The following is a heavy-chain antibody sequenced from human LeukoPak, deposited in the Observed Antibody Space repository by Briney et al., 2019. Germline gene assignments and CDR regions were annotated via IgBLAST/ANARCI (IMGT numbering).Heavy chain of an antibody. CDR1: GYTFTSYG. CDR3: AAGYCSAGSCYSRYYFDY. J-gene: IGHJ4*02. CDR2: ISSYNGNT. V-gene: IGHV1-18*01. Sequence: EASVKVSCKASGYTFTSYGISWVRQAPGQGLEWMGWISSYNGNTNYAQKLRGRVTMTTDTSTGTAYMELTSLRSDDTAVYYCAAGYCSAGSCYSRYYFDYCGQGTPVTVSS. D-gene: IGHD2-15*01.